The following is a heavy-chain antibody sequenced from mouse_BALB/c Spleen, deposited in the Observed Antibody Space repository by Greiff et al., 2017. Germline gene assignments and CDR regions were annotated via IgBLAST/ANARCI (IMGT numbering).Heavy chain of an antibody. CDR1: GFSFTGYN. V-gene: IGHV1-42*01. J-gene: IGHJ4*01. D-gene: IGHD1-1*01. CDR2: IDPCYGGT. Sequence: VQLQQSGPGLVQPGASVKLSCTASGFSFTGYNMNWVKQSHGKGLEWIGSIDPCYGGTSYNQMFKGKATLTVDKSSNTPYLQLTSLTSEDAAVYYCARLLLSRYDYAMDYWGQGTSVTVSS. CDR3: ARLLLSRYDYAMDY.